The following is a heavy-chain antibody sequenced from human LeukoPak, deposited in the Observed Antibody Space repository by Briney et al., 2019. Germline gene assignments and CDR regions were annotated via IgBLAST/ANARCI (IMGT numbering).Heavy chain of an antibody. CDR3: AKDDAWGRFQS. CDR1: GFSFSSHG. CDR2: TSPSGDIL. J-gene: IGHJ1*01. V-gene: IGHV3-23*01. D-gene: IGHD3-16*01. Sequence: LAGGPLRLSCAASGFSFSSHGMNWVRQAPGKGLEWVSGTSPSGDILYYADSVKGQFTISRDNSQNTVSLQMNSLRDEDTAVYYCAKDDAWGRFQSWGQGTLVTVSS.